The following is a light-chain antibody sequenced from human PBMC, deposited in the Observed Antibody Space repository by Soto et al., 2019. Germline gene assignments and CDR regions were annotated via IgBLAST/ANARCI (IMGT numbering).Light chain of an antibody. CDR2: DAS. J-gene: IGKJ4*01. V-gene: IGKV3-15*01. CDR3: QQYSNWPLT. CDR1: QSVSSS. Sequence: VMTQSPATLSVPPGERATLSCRASQSVSSSLAWYPQKPGQAPRLLIYDASTRATDVPARFSGSGSGTEFTLTVSSLQSEDSAVYHCQQYSNWPLTFGGGTKVEIK.